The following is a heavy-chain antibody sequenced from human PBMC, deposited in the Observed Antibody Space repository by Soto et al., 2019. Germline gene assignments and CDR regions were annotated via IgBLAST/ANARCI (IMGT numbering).Heavy chain of an antibody. CDR1: GFTFSDYY. Sequence: PGGSLRFSCAASGFTFSDYYINWIRQAPGKGLEWVSYISGDGRTRDYADSVKGRFTISRDNAKNSVFLQMDSLSAEDTALYYCARALFFYTGYPGYWGQGTLVTVSS. CDR2: ISGDGRTR. CDR3: ARALFFYTGYPGY. J-gene: IGHJ4*02. D-gene: IGHD5-12*01. V-gene: IGHV3-11*01.